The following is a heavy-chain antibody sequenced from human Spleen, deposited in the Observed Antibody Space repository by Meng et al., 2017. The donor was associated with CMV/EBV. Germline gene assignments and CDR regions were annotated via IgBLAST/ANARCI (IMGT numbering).Heavy chain of an antibody. CDR1: GFTFSSYS. V-gene: IGHV3-21*04. D-gene: IGHD3-9*01. CDR2: ISSSSSYI. Sequence: GESLKISCAASGFTFSSYSMNWVRQAPGKGLEWVSSISSSSSYIYYADSLKGRFAISRDNAKNTLYLQMNSLSVDDTAVYYCAKAPPEYDSVVVPLRYWGQGTLVTVSS. CDR3: AKAPPEYDSVVVPLRY. J-gene: IGHJ4*02.